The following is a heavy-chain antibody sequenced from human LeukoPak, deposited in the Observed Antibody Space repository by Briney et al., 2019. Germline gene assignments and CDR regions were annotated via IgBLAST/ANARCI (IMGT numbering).Heavy chain of an antibody. D-gene: IGHD6-13*01. CDR3: AREDNTDSSSWFDY. CDR2: ISAYNGNT. J-gene: IGHJ4*02. V-gene: IGHV1-18*01. CDR1: GYAFTSYG. Sequence: ASVKVSCKASGYAFTSYGISWVRQAPGQGLEWMGWISAYNGNTNYAQKLQGRVTMTTDTSTSTAYMELRSLRSDDTAVYYCAREDNTDSSSWFDYWGQGTLVTVSS.